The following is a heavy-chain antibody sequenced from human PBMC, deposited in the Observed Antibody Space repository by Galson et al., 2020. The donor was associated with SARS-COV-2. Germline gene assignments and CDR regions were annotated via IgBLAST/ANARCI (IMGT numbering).Heavy chain of an antibody. Sequence: ETLSLTCTVSGGSISSYYWSWIRQPPGKGLEWIGYIYYSGSTNYNPSLKSRVTISVDTSKNQFSLKLSSVTAADTAVYYCARHYSSGYGMDVWGQGTTVTVSS. D-gene: IGHD6-25*01. CDR2: IYYSGST. CDR3: ARHYSSGYGMDV. V-gene: IGHV4-59*08. CDR1: GGSISSYY. J-gene: IGHJ6*02.